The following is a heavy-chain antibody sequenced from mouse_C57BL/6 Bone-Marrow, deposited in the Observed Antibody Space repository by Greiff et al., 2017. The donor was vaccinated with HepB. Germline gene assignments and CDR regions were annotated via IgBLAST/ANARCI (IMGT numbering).Heavy chain of an antibody. CDR3: ARGLRWLGAWFAY. CDR1: GYTFTSYW. V-gene: IGHV1-7*01. Sequence: VQLQESGAELVKPGASVKLSCKASGYTFTSYWMHWVKQRPGQGLEWIGNINPSSGHTKYNQKFKDKATLTADKSSSTAYMQLSSLTYEDSAVYYCARGLRWLGAWFAYWGQGTLVTVSA. CDR2: INPSSGHT. J-gene: IGHJ3*01. D-gene: IGHD1-1*01.